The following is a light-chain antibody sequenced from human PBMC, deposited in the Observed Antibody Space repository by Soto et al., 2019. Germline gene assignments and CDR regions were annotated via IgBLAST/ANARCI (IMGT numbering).Light chain of an antibody. CDR3: QKYNNWPGT. Sequence: EIVMTQSPATLSVSPGERATLSCRASQSVSSNLAWYQQKTGQAPRILIYGESTRATGIPDRFSGSGSGTELNLTISRLQSEDFAVYYCQKYNNWPGTCGQGTKVDIK. CDR2: GES. V-gene: IGKV3-15*01. J-gene: IGKJ1*01. CDR1: QSVSSN.